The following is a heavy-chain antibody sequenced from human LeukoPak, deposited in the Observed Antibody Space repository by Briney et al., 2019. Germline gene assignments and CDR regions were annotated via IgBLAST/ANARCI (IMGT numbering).Heavy chain of an antibody. J-gene: IGHJ4*02. CDR3: AKVSGYCTNGVCYTHDY. D-gene: IGHD2-8*01. CDR1: GFTFISYA. V-gene: IGHV3-23*01. CDR2: ISGSGGSI. Sequence: GSLRLSCAASGFTFISYAMSWVRPAPGKGLEWVSAISGSGGSIYYADSVKGRFIISRDNSKTTLYLQMNSLRAEDTAVYYCAKVSGYCTNGVCYTHDYWGQGTLVTVSS.